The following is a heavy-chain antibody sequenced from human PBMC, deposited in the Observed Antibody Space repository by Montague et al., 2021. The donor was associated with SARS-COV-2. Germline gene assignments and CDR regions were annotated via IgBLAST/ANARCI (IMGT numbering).Heavy chain of an antibody. D-gene: IGHD3-9*01. CDR3: ARTYYDILPNLYYFDY. CDR1: GFSLSTSGMC. J-gene: IGHJ4*02. V-gene: IGHV2-70*01. CDR2: IDWDDDK. Sequence: VKPTQTLTLTCTFSGFSLSTSGMCVSWIRQPPGKAREWLALIDWDDDKYYSTSLKTRLTISKDTSKNQVVLTMTNMGPVDTATYYCARTYYDILPNLYYFDYWGQGTLVTVSA.